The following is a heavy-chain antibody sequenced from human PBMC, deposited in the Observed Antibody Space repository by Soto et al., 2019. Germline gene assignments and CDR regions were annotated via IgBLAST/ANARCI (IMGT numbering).Heavy chain of an antibody. CDR1: EYSFSSHW. Sequence: GESLKISCKGSEYSFSSHWIGWVRQMPGKGLEWMGIIHPRDSDTRYSPSFHGQVTISADKSISTAYLQWSSLKASDTAMYYCARTRTFSLGFYYSGMDVWGQGTMVTVS. CDR3: ARTRTFSLGFYYSGMDV. CDR2: IHPRDSDT. V-gene: IGHV5-51*01. J-gene: IGHJ6*02. D-gene: IGHD3-3*02.